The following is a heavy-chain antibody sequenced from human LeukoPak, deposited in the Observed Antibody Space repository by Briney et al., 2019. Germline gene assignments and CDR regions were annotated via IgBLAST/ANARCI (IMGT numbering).Heavy chain of an antibody. J-gene: IGHJ4*02. CDR2: ISYDGSNK. CDR1: GFTFSSYA. CDR3: ARDRGGLRNYDSSGYYWGSDY. Sequence: GGSLRLSCAASGFTFSSYAMHWVRQAPGKGLEWVAVISYDGSNKYYADSVKGRFTISRDNSENTLYLQMNSLRAEDTAVYYCARDRGGLRNYDSSGYYWGSDYWGQGTLVTVSS. V-gene: IGHV3-30-3*01. D-gene: IGHD3-22*01.